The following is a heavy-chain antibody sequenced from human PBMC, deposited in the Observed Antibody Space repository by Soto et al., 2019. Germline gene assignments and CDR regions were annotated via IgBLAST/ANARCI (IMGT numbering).Heavy chain of an antibody. V-gene: IGHV3-30*18. Sequence: GGSLRLSCAASGFTFSSYGMHWVRQAPGKGLEWVAVISYDGSNKYYADSVKGRFTISRDNSKNTLYLQMNSLRAEDTAVYYCAKDGSPEAFREYYYGMDVWGQGTTVTVSS. CDR3: AKDGSPEAFREYYYGMDV. D-gene: IGHD3-10*01. J-gene: IGHJ6*02. CDR2: ISYDGSNK. CDR1: GFTFSSYG.